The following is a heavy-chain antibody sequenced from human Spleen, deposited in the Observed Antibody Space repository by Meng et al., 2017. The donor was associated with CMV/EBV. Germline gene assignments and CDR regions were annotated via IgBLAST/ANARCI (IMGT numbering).Heavy chain of an antibody. J-gene: IGHJ4*02. CDR1: GESFSDSF. D-gene: IGHD3-3*01. V-gene: IGHV4-34*01. CDR3: ARASLFGVVIMDYYFDY. CDR2: IGHCGST. Sequence: GESFSDSFWNWIRPSPGKGLAWVGDIGHCGSTNYNPSLKSRVTISVDTSKKQFSLRLKSVTTADTAVYYCARASLFGVVIMDYYFDYWGQGSLVTVSS.